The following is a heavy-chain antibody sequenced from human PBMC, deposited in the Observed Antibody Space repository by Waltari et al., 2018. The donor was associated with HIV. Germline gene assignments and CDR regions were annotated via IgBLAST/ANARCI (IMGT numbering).Heavy chain of an antibody. CDR2: INHSGST. J-gene: IGHJ5*02. CDR3: ASLKNVVPAATHNWFDP. V-gene: IGHV4-34*01. D-gene: IGHD2-2*01. CDR1: GGSFSGYY. Sequence: QVQLQQWGAGLLKPSETLSLTCAVYGGSFSGYYWSWIRQPPGKGLEWIGEINHSGSTNYNPSLKSRVTISVDTSKNQFSLKLSSVTAADTAVYYCASLKNVVPAATHNWFDPWGQGTLVTVSS.